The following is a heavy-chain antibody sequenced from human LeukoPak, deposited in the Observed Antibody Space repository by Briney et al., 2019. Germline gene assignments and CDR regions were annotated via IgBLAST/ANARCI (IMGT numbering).Heavy chain of an antibody. J-gene: IGHJ4*02. Sequence: GGSLRLSCAASGFTFSNHGMNWVRQAPGKGLEWVSGISPSGDIRYYADSVKGRFTISRDNSKNSLYLQMNSLRAEDAAVYYCAKGGTYYYDSSGYYSYWGQGTLVTVSS. CDR3: AKGGTYYYDSSGYYSY. CDR1: GFTFSNHG. V-gene: IGHV3-23*01. CDR2: ISPSGDIR. D-gene: IGHD3-22*01.